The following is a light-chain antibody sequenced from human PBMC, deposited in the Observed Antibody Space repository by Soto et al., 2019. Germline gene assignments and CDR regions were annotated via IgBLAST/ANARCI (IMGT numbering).Light chain of an antibody. CDR1: QSVSSN. CDR2: GAS. CDR3: QRYDSAPLT. V-gene: IGKV3-15*01. J-gene: IGKJ4*01. Sequence: EIVMTQSPATLSVSPGERATLSCRASQSVSSNLAWYQQKPGQAPRLLIYGASTRATGIPARFSGSGSGTDFTLTISSLQPVDVATYYCQRYDSAPLTFGGGTKVDIK.